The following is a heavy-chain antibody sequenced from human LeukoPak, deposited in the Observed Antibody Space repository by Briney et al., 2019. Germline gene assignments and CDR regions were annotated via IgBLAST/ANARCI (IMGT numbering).Heavy chain of an antibody. V-gene: IGHV3-23*01. CDR1: GFSVSSYG. CDR2: ISVDGETT. Sequence: GGSLRLSCAVSGFSVSSYGMSWVRQAPGKGLEWISAISVDGETTYYADSVKGRFISSRDNSKNTLYLQMNNLRAEDTGAYFCAQGYSSGWFPHWGQGSLVSVSS. J-gene: IGHJ4*02. D-gene: IGHD6-19*01. CDR3: AQGYSSGWFPH.